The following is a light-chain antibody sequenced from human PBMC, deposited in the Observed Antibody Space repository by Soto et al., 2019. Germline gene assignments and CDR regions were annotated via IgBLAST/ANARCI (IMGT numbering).Light chain of an antibody. CDR2: DVS. Sequence: QSVLTQPASVYGSPGRSITISCTGTSSDVGGYNYVSWYQHHPGKAPKLMIYDVSNRPSGVSNRFSGSKSGNTASLIISGLQAENEADYYCSSYTSSSTLSTYVFGTGTKVTV. V-gene: IGLV2-14*03. J-gene: IGLJ1*01. CDR3: SSYTSSSTLSTYV. CDR1: SSDVGGYNY.